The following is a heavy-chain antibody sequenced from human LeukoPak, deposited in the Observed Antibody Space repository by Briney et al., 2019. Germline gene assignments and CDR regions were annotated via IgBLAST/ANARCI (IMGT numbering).Heavy chain of an antibody. D-gene: IGHD1-7*01. J-gene: IGHJ6*02. CDR1: GFTVSSNY. Sequence: GGSLRLSCVVSGFTVSSNYMSWFRQAPGKGLEWVSVIYSGGSTYYADSVKGRFTISRDNSKNTLYLQMNSLRAEDTAVYYCARDDNNWNYGLVYYYGMDVWGQGTTVTVSS. V-gene: IGHV3-66*01. CDR3: ARDDNNWNYGLVYYYGMDV. CDR2: IYSGGST.